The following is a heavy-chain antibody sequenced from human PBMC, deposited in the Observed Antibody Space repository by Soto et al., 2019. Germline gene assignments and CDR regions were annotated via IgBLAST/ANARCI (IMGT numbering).Heavy chain of an antibody. CDR3: ARAPTNAYGDDTFDY. CDR2: IIPSYDRT. D-gene: IGHD4-17*01. CDR1: GYAFQSYA. J-gene: IGHJ4*02. V-gene: IGHV1-69*06. Sequence: QGLLLQSGSEVKKPGSSVKVSCKASGYAFQSYAIHWVRQAPGQGLEYMGRIIPSYDRTKYAQKFQARFTVTADMYTSTVYMELSSLRSEDTAVYYCARAPTNAYGDDTFDYWGQGTKVIVSS.